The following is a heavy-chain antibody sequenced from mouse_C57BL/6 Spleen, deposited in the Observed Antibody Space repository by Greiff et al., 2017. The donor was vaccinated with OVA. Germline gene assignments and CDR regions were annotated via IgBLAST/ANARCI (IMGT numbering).Heavy chain of an antibody. V-gene: IGHV1-69*01. D-gene: IGHD1-1*01. CDR3: ARSTATVVGDYYAMDY. CDR1: GYTFTSYW. CDR2: IDPSDSYT. Sequence: QVQLKQPGAELVMPGASVKLSCKASGYTFTSYWMHWVKQRPGQGLEWIGEIDPSDSYTNYNQKFKGKSTLTVDKSSSTAYMQLSSLTSEDSAVYYGARSTATVVGDYYAMDYWGQGTSVTVSS. J-gene: IGHJ4*01.